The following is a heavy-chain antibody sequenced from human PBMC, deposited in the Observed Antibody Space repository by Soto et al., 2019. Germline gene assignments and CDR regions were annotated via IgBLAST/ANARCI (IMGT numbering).Heavy chain of an antibody. Sequence: PGGSLRLSCAASQFSFRGYAMHWIRQSPGKGLEWVAVISFDGNSLHYADSVRDRFTISRDNSKNTLYLQMNNLRPEDTAVYYCARTFDTITYYFDYWGQGTVVTVSS. CDR2: ISFDGNSL. D-gene: IGHD3-9*01. CDR1: QFSFRGYA. J-gene: IGHJ4*02. V-gene: IGHV3-30-3*01. CDR3: ARTFDTITYYFDY.